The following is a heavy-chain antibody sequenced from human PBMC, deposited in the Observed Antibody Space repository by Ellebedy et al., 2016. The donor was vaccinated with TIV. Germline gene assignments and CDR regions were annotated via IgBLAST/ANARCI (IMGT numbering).Heavy chain of an antibody. V-gene: IGHV3-30*03. CDR1: GFTFSSYS. CDR2: ISHDGSSQ. Sequence: LSLTCAASGFTFSSYSMHWVRQAPGKGLEWVAVISHDGSSQYYADSVKGRFTVSRDNSMTTVYLEMNSLRAEDTALYYCARDLDKSSGWYGGAAYWGQGTQVTVSS. CDR3: ARDLDKSSGWYGGAAY. D-gene: IGHD6-19*01. J-gene: IGHJ4*02.